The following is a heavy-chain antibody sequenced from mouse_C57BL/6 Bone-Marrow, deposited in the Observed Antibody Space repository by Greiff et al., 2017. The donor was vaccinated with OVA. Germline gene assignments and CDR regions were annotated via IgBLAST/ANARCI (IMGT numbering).Heavy chain of an antibody. CDR3: ARWDYDEGWYCDV. Sequence: QVQLQQPGAELVKPGASVKMSCKASGYTFTSYWITWVKQRPGQGLEWIGDIYPGSGSTNYNEKFKSKATLTVDTSSSTAYMQLSGLTSEDSAVYDCARWDYDEGWYCDVWGTGTTVTVSS. D-gene: IGHD2-4*01. CDR1: GYTFTSYW. CDR2: IYPGSGST. V-gene: IGHV1-55*01. J-gene: IGHJ1*03.